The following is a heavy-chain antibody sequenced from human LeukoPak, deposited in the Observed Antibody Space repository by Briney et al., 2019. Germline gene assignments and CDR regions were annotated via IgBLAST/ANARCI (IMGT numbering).Heavy chain of an antibody. J-gene: IGHJ5*02. CDR1: GFTFSNYW. D-gene: IGHD5-24*01. V-gene: IGHV3-74*01. CDR2: INSDGINT. CDR3: ARGDKMTTWRRTYNCFDP. Sequence: GGSLRLSCAASGFTFSNYWMHWVRQAPGKGLVWVSRINSDGINTSYADSVKGRFTISRDNAKNTLNLQMNSLRAEDTAVYYCARGDKMTTWRRTYNCFDPRGQGTLVTVSS.